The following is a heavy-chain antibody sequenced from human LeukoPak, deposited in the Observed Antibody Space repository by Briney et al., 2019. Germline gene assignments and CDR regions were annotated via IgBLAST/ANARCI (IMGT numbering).Heavy chain of an antibody. CDR2: INHSGST. CDR3: ARGLRSGSYYIDY. Sequence: SETLSLTCAVYGGSFSVYYWSWIRQPPGKGLEWIGEINHSGSTNYNPSLKSRVTISVDTSKNQFSLKLSSVTAADTAVYYCARGLRSGSYYIDYWGQGTLVTVSS. V-gene: IGHV4-34*01. D-gene: IGHD3-10*01. CDR1: GGSFSVYY. J-gene: IGHJ4*02.